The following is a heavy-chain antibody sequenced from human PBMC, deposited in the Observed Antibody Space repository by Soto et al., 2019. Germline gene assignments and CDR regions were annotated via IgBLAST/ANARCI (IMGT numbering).Heavy chain of an antibody. D-gene: IGHD6-13*01. J-gene: IGHJ3*02. V-gene: IGHV4-59*08. CDR2: IYYSGST. Sequence: QVQLQESGPGLVKPSETLSLTCNVSGDSISNYYWSWIRQPPGKGLEWIGYIYYSGSTNSNPSLKSRVTISVDTSKNQFPLKLNSVTAADTAVYYCARHLWVGSSWYLGAVDIWGQGTMVTVSS. CDR1: GDSISNYY. CDR3: ARHLWVGSSWYLGAVDI.